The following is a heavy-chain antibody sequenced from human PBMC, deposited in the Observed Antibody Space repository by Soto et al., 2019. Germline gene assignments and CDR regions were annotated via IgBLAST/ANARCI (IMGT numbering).Heavy chain of an antibody. CDR3: ARDPLLHAPPMYV. CDR2: IYYSGTT. J-gene: IGHJ6*03. Sequence: PSETLSHTCTVSGGSISTHYWSWIRQPPGKGLEWIGYIYYSGTTNYNPSLKSRVTISVDTSKNQLSLKLSSVTAADTAMYYCARDPLLHAPPMYVWGKGTTVTVSS. CDR1: GGSISTHY. V-gene: IGHV4-59*11.